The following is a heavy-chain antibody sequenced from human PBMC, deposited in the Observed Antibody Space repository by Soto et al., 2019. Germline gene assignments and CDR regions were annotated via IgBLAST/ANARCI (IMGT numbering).Heavy chain of an antibody. CDR3: ARLDTAMVRGSDY. Sequence: EVQLVESGGGLVKPGGSLRLSCAASGFTFSSYSMNWVRQAPRKGLEWVSSISSSGSTIYYADSVKGRFTISRDNAKNSLYLQMNSLRAEDTAVYYCARLDTAMVRGSDYWGQGTLVTVSS. D-gene: IGHD5-18*01. CDR2: ISSSGSTI. CDR1: GFTFSSYS. V-gene: IGHV3-21*01. J-gene: IGHJ4*02.